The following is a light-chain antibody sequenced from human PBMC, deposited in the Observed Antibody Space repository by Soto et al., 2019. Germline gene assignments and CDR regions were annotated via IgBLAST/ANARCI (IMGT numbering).Light chain of an antibody. V-gene: IGKV1-5*01. Sequence: DIQMTQSPSTLSTSVGDRVTITCRASQSISSKLAWYQQKPGKAPKLLIYDASNLESGVPSRFSGSVSGTEFTLTISSLQPDDFGSYYCQHYNTYLPYPFGQGTKLEIK. J-gene: IGKJ2*01. CDR3: QHYNTYLPYP. CDR2: DAS. CDR1: QSISSK.